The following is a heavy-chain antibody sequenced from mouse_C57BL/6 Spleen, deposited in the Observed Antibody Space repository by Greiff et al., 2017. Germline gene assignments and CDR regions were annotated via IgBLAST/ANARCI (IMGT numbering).Heavy chain of an antibody. V-gene: IGHV1-80*01. D-gene: IGHD2-1*01. CDR1: GYAFSSYW. Sequence: QVQLQQSGAELVKPGASVKISCKASGYAFSSYWMNWVKQRPGKGLEWIGQIYPGDGDTNYKGKFKGKDTLTADKSSSTAYMQLSSLTSEDSAVYFCARENYGNAMDYWGQGTSVTVSS. CDR3: ARENYGNAMDY. CDR2: IYPGDGDT. J-gene: IGHJ4*01.